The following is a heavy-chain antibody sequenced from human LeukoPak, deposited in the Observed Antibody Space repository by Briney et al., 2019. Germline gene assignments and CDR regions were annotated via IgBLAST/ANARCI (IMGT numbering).Heavy chain of an antibody. Sequence: SETLSLTCAVYGGSFSGYYWSWIRQPPGKGLEWIGEINHSGSTNYNPSLKSRVTISVDTSKNQFSLKLSSVTAADTAVYYCARLLRGYDILTGYTPRSDVWGKGTTVTVSS. D-gene: IGHD3-9*01. CDR2: INHSGST. CDR1: GGSFSGYY. CDR3: ARLLRGYDILTGYTPRSDV. J-gene: IGHJ6*04. V-gene: IGHV4-34*01.